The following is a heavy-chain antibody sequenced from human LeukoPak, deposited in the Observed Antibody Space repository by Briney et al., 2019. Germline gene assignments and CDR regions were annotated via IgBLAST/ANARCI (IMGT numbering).Heavy chain of an antibody. CDR2: IYASGST. CDR3: ARDPRGIVGANHNWFDP. Sequence: SETLSLTCTVSGGSISSYYWSWIRQPAGKGLEWIGRIYASGSTNYNPSLKSRVTMSVDTSKSQFSLKLISVTAADTAVYYCARDPRGIVGANHNWFDPWGEGTLVTVSS. D-gene: IGHD1-26*01. V-gene: IGHV4-4*07. CDR1: GGSISSYY. J-gene: IGHJ5*02.